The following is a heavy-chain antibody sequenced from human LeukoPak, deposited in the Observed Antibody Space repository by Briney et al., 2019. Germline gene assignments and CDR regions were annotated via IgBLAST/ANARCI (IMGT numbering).Heavy chain of an antibody. V-gene: IGHV4-61*02. J-gene: IGHJ6*03. CDR1: GGSISSGSYY. CDR2: IYTSGST. Sequence: EPSETLSLTCTVSGGSISSGSYYWSWIRQPAGKGLEWIGRIYTSGSTNYNPSLKSRVTISVDTSKNQFSLKLSSVTAADTAVYYCARVSPLDYYDRDYMDVWGKGTTVTVSS. CDR3: ARVSPLDYYDRDYMDV. D-gene: IGHD3-22*01.